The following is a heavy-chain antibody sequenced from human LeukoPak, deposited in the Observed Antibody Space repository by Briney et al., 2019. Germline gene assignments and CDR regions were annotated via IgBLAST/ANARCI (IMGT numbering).Heavy chain of an antibody. CDR1: GYSFTSYR. Sequence: GESLKISCKGSGYSFTSYRIGWVRQMPGKGLEWMGIIYPGDSDTRYSPSFQGQATISADKSISTAYLQWSSLKTSDTAMYYCARLPYCSSTSCYLLDVWGQGTTVTVSS. CDR2: IYPGDSDT. D-gene: IGHD2-2*01. CDR3: ARLPYCSSTSCYLLDV. V-gene: IGHV5-51*01. J-gene: IGHJ6*02.